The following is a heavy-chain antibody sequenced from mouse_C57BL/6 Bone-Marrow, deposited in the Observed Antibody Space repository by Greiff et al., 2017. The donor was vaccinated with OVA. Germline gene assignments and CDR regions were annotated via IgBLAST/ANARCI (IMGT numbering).Heavy chain of an antibody. Sequence: VQVVESGAELVRPGASVKLSCKASGYTFTDYYINWVKQRPGQGLEWIARIYPGSGNTYYNEKFKGKATLTAEKSSSTAYMQLSSLTSEDSAVYFCARRYSNFRGYFDYWGQGTTLTVSS. J-gene: IGHJ2*01. CDR2: IYPGSGNT. D-gene: IGHD2-5*01. CDR3: ARRYSNFRGYFDY. CDR1: GYTFTDYY. V-gene: IGHV1-76*01.